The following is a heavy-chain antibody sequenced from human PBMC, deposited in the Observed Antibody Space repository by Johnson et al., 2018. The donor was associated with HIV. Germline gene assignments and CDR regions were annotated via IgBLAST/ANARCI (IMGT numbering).Heavy chain of an antibody. J-gene: IGHJ3*02. CDR2: ISGSGGST. V-gene: IGHV3-23*04. CDR3: ARVGAIAAGGAFDI. Sequence: EQLVESGGGLVKPGGSLRLSCAASAFTFSRCGMHWVRQAPGKGLEWVSAISGSGGSTYYADSVKGRFTISRDNSKNTLYLQMNSLRAEDTDVYYCARVGAIAAGGAFDIWGQGTMVTVSS. CDR1: AFTFSRCG. D-gene: IGHD6-13*01.